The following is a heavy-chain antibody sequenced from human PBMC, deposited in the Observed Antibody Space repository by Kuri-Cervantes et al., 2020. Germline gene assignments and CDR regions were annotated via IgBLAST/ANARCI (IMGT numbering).Heavy chain of an antibody. CDR3: ARFTTRLWHGMDV. J-gene: IGHJ6*02. CDR2: ISSSGSTI. D-gene: IGHD4/OR15-4a*01. Sequence: LSLTCAASGFTFSDYYMSWIRQAPGKGLEWVSYISSSGSTIYYADSVKGRFTISRDNAKNSLYLQMNSLRAEDTAVYYCARFTTRLWHGMDVWGQGTTVTVSS. CDR1: GFTFSDYY. V-gene: IGHV3-11*04.